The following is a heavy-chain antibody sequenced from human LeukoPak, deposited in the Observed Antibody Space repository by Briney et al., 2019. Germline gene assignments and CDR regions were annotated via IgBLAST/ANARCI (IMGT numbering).Heavy chain of an antibody. Sequence: GGSLRLSCAASGFTFSDYYMSWIRQAPGKGLEWVSAISGSGGKTYYADSVKGRFTISRDNAKNSLYLQMNSLRAEDTAVYYCAELGITMIGGVWGKGTTVTISS. D-gene: IGHD3-10*02. CDR1: GFTFSDYY. CDR2: ISGSGGKT. J-gene: IGHJ6*04. V-gene: IGHV3-11*04. CDR3: AELGITMIGGV.